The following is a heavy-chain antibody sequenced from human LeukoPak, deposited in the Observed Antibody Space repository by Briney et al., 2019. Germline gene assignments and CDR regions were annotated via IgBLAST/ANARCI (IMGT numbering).Heavy chain of an antibody. CDR3: ARDKSVYYDTSGSRFDY. D-gene: IGHD3-22*01. J-gene: IGHJ4*02. V-gene: IGHV3-64*04. CDR1: GFTFSSYA. CDR2: ISSNGGST. Sequence: GGSLRLSCSASGFTFSSYAMHWVRQAPGKGLECVSAISSNGGSTYYADSVKGRFTISRDNAKNSLYLQMNSLRAEDTAVYYCARDKSVYYDTSGSRFDYWGQGTLVTVSS.